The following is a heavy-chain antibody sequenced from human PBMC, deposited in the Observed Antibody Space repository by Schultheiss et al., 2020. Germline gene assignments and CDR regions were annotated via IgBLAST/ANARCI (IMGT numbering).Heavy chain of an antibody. J-gene: IGHJ3*02. D-gene: IGHD4/OR15-4a*01. Sequence: SQTLSLTCAVYGGSFSGYYWSWIRQPPGKGLEWIGSIYYSGSTYYNPSLKSRVTISVDTSKNQFSLKLSSVTAEDTAVYYCAREDYGDAFDIWGQGTMVTVSS. V-gene: IGHV4-34*01. CDR3: AREDYGDAFDI. CDR1: GGSFSGYY. CDR2: IYYSGST.